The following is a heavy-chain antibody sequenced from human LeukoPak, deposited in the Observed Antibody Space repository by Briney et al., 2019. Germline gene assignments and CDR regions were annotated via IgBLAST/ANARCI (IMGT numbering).Heavy chain of an antibody. CDR3: ARGEYISDFDY. J-gene: IGHJ4*02. D-gene: IGHD6-19*01. CDR1: GGSISSGDYY. CDR2: IYYSGST. V-gene: IGHV4-30-4*01. Sequence: TSSETLSLTCTVSGGSISSGDYYWSWIRQPPGKGLEWIGYIYYSGSTYYNPSLKSRVTISVDTSKNQFSLKLSSVTAADTAVYYCARGEYISDFDYWGQGTLVTVSS.